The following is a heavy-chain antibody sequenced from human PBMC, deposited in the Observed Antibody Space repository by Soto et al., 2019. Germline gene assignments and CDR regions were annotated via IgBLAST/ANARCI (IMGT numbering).Heavy chain of an antibody. Sequence: GGSLRLSCAASGFTFSSYSMNWVRQAPGKGLEWVSYISSSSSTIYYADSVKGRFTISRDNAKNSLYLQMNSLRDEDTAVYYCARGTLSGYYNTAIYFDYWGQGTLVTVSS. CDR1: GFTFSSYS. J-gene: IGHJ4*02. D-gene: IGHD3-22*01. CDR2: ISSSSSTI. V-gene: IGHV3-48*02. CDR3: ARGTLSGYYNTAIYFDY.